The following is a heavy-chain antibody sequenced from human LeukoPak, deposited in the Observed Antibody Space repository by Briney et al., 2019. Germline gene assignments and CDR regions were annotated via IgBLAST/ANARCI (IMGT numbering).Heavy chain of an antibody. D-gene: IGHD3-10*01. J-gene: IGHJ5*02. CDR1: GYTFTSYY. V-gene: IGHV1-69*13. CDR2: IIPIFGTA. Sequence: SVKVSCKASGYTFTSYYMHWVRQAPGQGLEWMGGIIPIFGTANYAQKFQGRVTITADESTSTAYMELSSLRSEDTAVYYCARGVELRVKRAWFDPWGQGTLVTVSS. CDR3: ARGVELRVKRAWFDP.